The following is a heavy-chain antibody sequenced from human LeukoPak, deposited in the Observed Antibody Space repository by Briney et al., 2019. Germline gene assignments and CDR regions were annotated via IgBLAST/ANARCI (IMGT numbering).Heavy chain of an antibody. CDR2: ISTYNGNT. V-gene: IGHV1-18*01. D-gene: IGHD3-3*01. Sequence: ASVKVSCKASGYTFTNYGINWVRQAPGQGLEWMGRISTYNGNTNYAQRLQGRVTMTTDTSTITVYMELRSLRSDDTAVYYCARDLKWGTLPGYYYGLDVWGQGTTVTVSS. CDR3: ARDLKWGTLPGYYYGLDV. J-gene: IGHJ6*02. CDR1: GYTFTNYG.